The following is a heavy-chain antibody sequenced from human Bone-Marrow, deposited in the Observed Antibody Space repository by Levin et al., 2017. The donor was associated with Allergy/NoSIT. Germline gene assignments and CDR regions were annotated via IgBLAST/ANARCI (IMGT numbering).Heavy chain of an antibody. D-gene: IGHD3-3*01. CDR3: ARGRALFGVPPLGFDP. V-gene: IGHV4-34*01. CDR2: INHSGST. J-gene: IGHJ5*02. CDR1: GGSFSGYY. Sequence: KSSETLSLTCAVYGGSFSGYYWHWIRQSPGKGLEWIGDINHSGSTDYNPSLESRVTISADTSKNQFSPNLSSVTAADTAGYFCARGRALFGVPPLGFDPWGQGTLVTVSS.